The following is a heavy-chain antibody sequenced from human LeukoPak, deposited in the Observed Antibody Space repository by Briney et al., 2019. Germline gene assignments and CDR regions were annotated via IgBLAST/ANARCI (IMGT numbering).Heavy chain of an antibody. Sequence: EASVKVSCKASGYTFTGYYMHWVRQAPGQGLEWMGWINPNSGGTNYAQKFQGRVTMTRDTSISTAYMELSRLRSDDTAVYYCARGFVVVPAATSYWGQGTLVTVSS. D-gene: IGHD2-2*01. CDR3: ARGFVVVPAATSY. CDR2: INPNSGGT. CDR1: GYTFTGYY. J-gene: IGHJ4*02. V-gene: IGHV1-2*02.